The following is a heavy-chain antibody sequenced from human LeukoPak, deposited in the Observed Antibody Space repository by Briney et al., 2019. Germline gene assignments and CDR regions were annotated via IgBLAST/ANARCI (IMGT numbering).Heavy chain of an antibody. Sequence: GGSLRLSCAASGFTFSSYGMHWVRQAPGKGLEWVAVISYDGSNKYYADSVKGRFIISRDNSKNTLYLQMNSLRAEDTAVYYCAIAHYSSSWYGSPDYWGQGTLVTVSS. D-gene: IGHD6-13*01. CDR2: ISYDGSNK. J-gene: IGHJ4*02. CDR1: GFTFSSYG. V-gene: IGHV3-30*03. CDR3: AIAHYSSSWYGSPDY.